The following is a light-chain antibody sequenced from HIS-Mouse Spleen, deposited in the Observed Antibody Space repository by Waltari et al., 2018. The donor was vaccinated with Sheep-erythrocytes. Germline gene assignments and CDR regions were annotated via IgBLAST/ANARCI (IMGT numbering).Light chain of an antibody. Sequence: DLVMTQSPLSLPVTPGEPASISCRSIQSLLHSNGYNYLDWYLQKPGQSPQLLIYLGSNRASGVPDRFSGSGSGTDFTLKISRVEAEDVGVYYCMQALQTPRTFGQGTKVEIK. CDR2: LGS. V-gene: IGKV2-28*01. CDR3: MQALQTPRT. J-gene: IGKJ1*01. CDR1: QSLLHSNGYNY.